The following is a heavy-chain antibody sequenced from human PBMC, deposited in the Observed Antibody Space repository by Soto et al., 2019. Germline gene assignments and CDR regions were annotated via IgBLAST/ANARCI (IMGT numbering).Heavy chain of an antibody. V-gene: IGHV3-7*01. CDR3: AYRFGYF. Sequence: GRSLRLSCAVSGFIFSDYWMAWFRQAPGTGLEWVANIKQDGSEKFYVDSVKGRFTISRDNARKAVFLQMNSLRVDDTAVYYCAYRFGYFWGQGTLVTVS. CDR2: IKQDGSEK. CDR1: GFIFSDYW. D-gene: IGHD2-2*02. J-gene: IGHJ4*02.